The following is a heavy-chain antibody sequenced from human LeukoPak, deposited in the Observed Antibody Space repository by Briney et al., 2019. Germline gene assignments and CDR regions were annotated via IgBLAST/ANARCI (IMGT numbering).Heavy chain of an antibody. V-gene: IGHV1-18*01. J-gene: IGHJ6*03. Sequence: ASVKVSCKASGYTFNSYGISWVRQAPGQGLEWMGWISAYNGNTNYAQKLQGRVTMTTDTSTSTAYMELRSLRSDDTAVYYCAREGPGRGRQQQLPNYYYYYYMDVWGKGTTVTVSS. CDR1: GYTFNSYG. CDR2: ISAYNGNT. D-gene: IGHD6-13*01. CDR3: AREGPGRGRQQQLPNYYYYYYMDV.